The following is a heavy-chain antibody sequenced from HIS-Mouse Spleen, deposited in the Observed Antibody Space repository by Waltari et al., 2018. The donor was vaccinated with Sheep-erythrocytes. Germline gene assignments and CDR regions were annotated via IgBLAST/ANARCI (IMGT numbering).Heavy chain of an antibody. CDR2: IYYSGSH. CDR3: ARHRLGYYDSSGYYSDYFDY. V-gene: IGHV4-39*01. Sequence: QLQLQESGPGLVKPSETLSLTCTVSGGSISSSSYYWGWIRQPPGKGLEWIGSIYYSGSHYYNPSLKSRVTISVDTSKNQFSLKLSSVTAADTAVYYCARHRLGYYDSSGYYSDYFDYWGQGTLVTVSS. CDR1: GGSISSSSYY. D-gene: IGHD3-22*01. J-gene: IGHJ4*02.